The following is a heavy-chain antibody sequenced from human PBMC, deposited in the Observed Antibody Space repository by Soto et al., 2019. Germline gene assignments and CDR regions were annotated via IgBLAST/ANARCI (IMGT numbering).Heavy chain of an antibody. Sequence: GGSLRLSCAVSGFTFNSNDMTWVRQAPGKGLEWVSTISSSGAFTYHADSVRGRLTISRDNSKNTVYLQMNSLRAEDTAVYYCVKYQVSLVRGISPFDYWGQGALVTVSS. CDR2: ISSSGAFT. CDR1: GFTFNSND. J-gene: IGHJ4*02. CDR3: VKYQVSLVRGISPFDY. V-gene: IGHV3-23*01. D-gene: IGHD3-10*01.